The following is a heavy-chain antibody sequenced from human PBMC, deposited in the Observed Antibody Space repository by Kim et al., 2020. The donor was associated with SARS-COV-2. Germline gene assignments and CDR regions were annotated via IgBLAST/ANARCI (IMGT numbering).Heavy chain of an antibody. Sequence: GESLKISCKGSGYSFTSYWIGWVRQMPGKGLEWMGIIYPGDSDTRYSPSFQGQVTISADKSISTAYLQWSSLKASDTAMYYCARQGRIAAAGNWFDPWGQGTLVTVSS. V-gene: IGHV5-51*01. CDR3: ARQGRIAAAGNWFDP. CDR1: GYSFTSYW. CDR2: IYPGDSDT. J-gene: IGHJ5*02. D-gene: IGHD6-13*01.